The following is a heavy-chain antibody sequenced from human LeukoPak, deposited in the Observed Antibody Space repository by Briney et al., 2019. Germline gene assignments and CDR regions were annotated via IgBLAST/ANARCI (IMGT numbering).Heavy chain of an antibody. D-gene: IGHD3-16*01. CDR1: GGSFSGYY. CDR2: IYYSGST. CDR3: ARAGGFFSPFGY. V-gene: IGHV4-31*11. J-gene: IGHJ4*02. Sequence: SETLSLTCAVYGGSFSGYYWSWIRQHPGKGLERIGYIYYSGSTYYNPSLKSRVTISVDTSKNQFSLKLSSVTAADTAVYYCARAGGFFSPFGYWGQGTLVTVSS.